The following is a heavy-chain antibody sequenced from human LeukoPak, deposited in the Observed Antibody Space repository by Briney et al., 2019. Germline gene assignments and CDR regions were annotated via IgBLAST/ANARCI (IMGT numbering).Heavy chain of an antibody. CDR1: GGSISSSSYY. Sequence: SETLSLTCTVSGGSISSSSYYWGWIRQPPGKGLGWIGSIYYSGSTYYNPSLKSRVTISVDTSKNQFSLKLSSVTAADTAVYYCAREYDIVVVGDWFDPWGQGTLVTVSS. CDR3: AREYDIVVVGDWFDP. CDR2: IYYSGST. J-gene: IGHJ5*02. D-gene: IGHD2-2*01. V-gene: IGHV4-39*01.